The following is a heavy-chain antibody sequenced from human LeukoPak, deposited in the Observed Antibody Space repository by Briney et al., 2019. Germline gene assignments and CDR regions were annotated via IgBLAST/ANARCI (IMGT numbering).Heavy chain of an antibody. CDR2: ISGSGGST. V-gene: IGHV3-23*01. D-gene: IGHD2-21*01. Sequence: PGGSLRLSCAASGFTFSSYAMSWVRQAPGKGLEWVSAISGSGGSTYYADSVKGRFTISRDNSKNTLYLQMNSLRAEDTAVYYCARTLAYCGGDCPYYFDYWGQGTLVTVSS. J-gene: IGHJ4*02. CDR3: ARTLAYCGGDCPYYFDY. CDR1: GFTFSSYA.